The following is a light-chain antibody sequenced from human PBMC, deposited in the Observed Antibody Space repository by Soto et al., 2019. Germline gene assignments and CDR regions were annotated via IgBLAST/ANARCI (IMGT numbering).Light chain of an antibody. J-gene: IGKJ2*03. CDR2: LGS. CDR3: MQVVRPPFS. CDR1: QSLLYSNGYHY. Sequence: DIVLTQSPLSLVVTPGEPASISCRSSQSLLYSNGYHYLDWYLQKPGQSPQLLIYLGSNRASGVPDRFSGSGSGTDFTLKISTVEAEDVGVFYCMQVVRPPFSFGWGTKLEIK. V-gene: IGKV2-28*01.